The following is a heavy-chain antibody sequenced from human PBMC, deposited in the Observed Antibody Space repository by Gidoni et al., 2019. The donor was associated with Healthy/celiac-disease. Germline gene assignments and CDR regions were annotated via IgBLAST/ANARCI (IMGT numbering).Heavy chain of an antibody. CDR3: ARGAVEDWFDP. V-gene: IGHV3-11*01. J-gene: IGHJ5*02. CDR2: ISRSVSTI. CDR1: GFTFSDYY. Sequence: QVQLVESGGGLVTPGGSLRLSCAASGFTFSDYYMSWIRQATGKGLEWVSYISRSVSTIYDADSVKGRFTIARDKAKNSLYLQMNSLRAEDTAVYYCARGAVEDWFDPWGQGTLVTVSS.